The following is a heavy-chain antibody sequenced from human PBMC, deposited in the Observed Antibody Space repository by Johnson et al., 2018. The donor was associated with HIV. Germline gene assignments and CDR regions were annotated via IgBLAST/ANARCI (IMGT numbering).Heavy chain of an antibody. CDR2: ITQDGREK. Sequence: EVQLVESGGGLVQPGGSLRLSCAASGFTFSAYWMTWVRQAPGQGLEWVAKITQDGREKYYVDSVKGRFTISRDNAKNSLYLQMNSLRAEDTALYYCAGVDGILLHAFDIWGQGTMVTVSS. J-gene: IGHJ3*02. V-gene: IGHV3-7*03. CDR1: GFTFSAYW. D-gene: IGHD2-15*01. CDR3: AGVDGILLHAFDI.